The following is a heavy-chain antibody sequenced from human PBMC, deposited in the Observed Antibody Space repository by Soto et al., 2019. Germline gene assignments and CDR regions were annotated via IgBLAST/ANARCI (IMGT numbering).Heavy chain of an antibody. CDR3: ARAKTGMDD. CDR1: GFTLGDFA. V-gene: IGHV3-30-3*01. J-gene: IGHJ6*01. CDR2: ISNDGGNE. Sequence: QVQLVESGGGVVQPGRSLRLSCAASGFTLGDFAMHRVRQAPGKGLEWVALISNDGGNEHYGDSVTGRFTISRDNPKHMLYLQLTGLRVEDTAVYYCARAKTGMDDWGQDTKVTVSS.